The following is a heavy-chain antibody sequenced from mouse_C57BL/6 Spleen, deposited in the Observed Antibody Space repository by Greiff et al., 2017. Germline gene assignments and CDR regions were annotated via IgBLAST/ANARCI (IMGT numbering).Heavy chain of an antibody. CDR2: ISDGGSYT. J-gene: IGHJ1*03. V-gene: IGHV5-4*01. CDR1: GFTFSSYA. Sequence: EVHLVESGGGLVKPGGSLKLSCAASGFTFSSYAMSWVRQTPEKRLEWVATISDGGSYTYYPDNVKGRFTISRDNAKNNLYLQMSHLKSEDTAMYYCARGYYGSSYGGNWYFDVWGTGTTVTVSS. D-gene: IGHD1-1*01. CDR3: ARGYYGSSYGGNWYFDV.